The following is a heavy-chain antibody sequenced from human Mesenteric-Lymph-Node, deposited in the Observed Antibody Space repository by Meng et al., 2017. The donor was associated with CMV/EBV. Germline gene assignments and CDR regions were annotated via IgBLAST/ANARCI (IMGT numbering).Heavy chain of an antibody. D-gene: IGHD3-10*01. J-gene: IGHJ4*02. CDR1: GDSISSSFW. CDR2: VFHSGGS. Sequence: VSGDSISSSFWWSWVRQPPGKGLEWIGEVFHSGGSNYNPSLKSRVTISVDKSKNQFSLNLSSVTAADMAVYYCARVRYSWGSCFDYWGQGTLVTVSS. V-gene: IGHV4-4*02. CDR3: ARVRYSWGSCFDY.